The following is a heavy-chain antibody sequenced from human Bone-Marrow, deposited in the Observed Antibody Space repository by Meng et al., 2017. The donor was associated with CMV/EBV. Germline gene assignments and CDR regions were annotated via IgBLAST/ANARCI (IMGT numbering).Heavy chain of an antibody. J-gene: IGHJ3*02. V-gene: IGHV1-18*01. CDR3: AVNGYGGNHDAFDI. CDR2: ISAYNGNT. Sequence: ASVKVSCKTSGYTFTNFGVSWVRQAPGQGLEWMGWISAYNGNTNYAQKLQARVTMTTDTSTSTAYMELRSLRSDDTAVYYCAVNGYGGNHDAFDIWGQGTMVTVSS. CDR1: GYTFTNFG. D-gene: IGHD4-23*01.